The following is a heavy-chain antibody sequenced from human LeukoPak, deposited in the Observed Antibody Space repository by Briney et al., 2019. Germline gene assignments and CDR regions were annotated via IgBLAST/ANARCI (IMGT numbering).Heavy chain of an antibody. CDR2: INHSGST. V-gene: IGHV4-34*01. CDR3: TTVTVHYYGMDV. D-gene: IGHD4-17*01. J-gene: IGHJ6*02. CDR1: GGSFSGYY. Sequence: SETLSLTCAVYGGSFSGYYWSWIRQPPGKGLEWIGEINHSGSTNYNPSLKSRVTISVDTSKNQFSLKLSSVTAADTAVYYCTTVTVHYYGMDVWGQGTTVTVSS.